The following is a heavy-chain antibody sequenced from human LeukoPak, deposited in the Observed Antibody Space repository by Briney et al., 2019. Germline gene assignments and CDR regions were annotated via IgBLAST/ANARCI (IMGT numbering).Heavy chain of an antibody. Sequence: SGTLSLTCAVYGGSFSDYYWNWIRQSTGKGLEWIGEINLRGSTTYNPSLKSRVTVSLDASKSQLSLKLSSVTAADTAVYYCARGITMVRGVILYYYYMDVWGKGTTVTVSS. D-gene: IGHD3-10*01. CDR3: ARGITMVRGVILYYYYMDV. CDR1: GGSFSDYY. CDR2: INLRGST. J-gene: IGHJ6*03. V-gene: IGHV4-34*01.